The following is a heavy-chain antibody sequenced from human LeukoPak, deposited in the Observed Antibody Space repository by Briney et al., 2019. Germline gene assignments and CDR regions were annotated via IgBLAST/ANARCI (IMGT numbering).Heavy chain of an antibody. CDR1: GFSFSSYA. CDR3: AKDGYSSNWSTFDY. CDR2: ISGSGGST. D-gene: IGHD6-13*01. V-gene: IGHV3-23*01. Sequence: PGVSLRLSCAASGFSFSSYAMSWVRQAPGKGLEWVSAISGSGGSTYYADSVKGRFTISRDNSKNTLYLQMNSLRAEDTAVYYCAKDGYSSNWSTFDYWGQGTLVTVSS. J-gene: IGHJ4*02.